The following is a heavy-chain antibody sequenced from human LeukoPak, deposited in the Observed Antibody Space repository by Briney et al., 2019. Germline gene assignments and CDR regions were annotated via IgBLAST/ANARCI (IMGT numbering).Heavy chain of an antibody. CDR3: ASAKNGDYVYNWFDP. CDR2: ISSSSSYI. CDR1: GFTFSSYS. J-gene: IGHJ5*02. V-gene: IGHV3-21*01. D-gene: IGHD4-17*01. Sequence: GGSLRLSCAVSGFTFSSYSMNWVRESPGRGLEWVLSISSSSSYISYADSVKARFTLSRDNAKTSLYLQMNSLRAEDTAVYYCASAKNGDYVYNWFDPWGPGTLVTVSS.